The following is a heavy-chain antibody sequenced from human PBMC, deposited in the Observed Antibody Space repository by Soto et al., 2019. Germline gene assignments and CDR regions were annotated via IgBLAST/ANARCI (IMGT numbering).Heavy chain of an antibody. J-gene: IGHJ4*02. D-gene: IGHD6-19*01. CDR1: GVSIGSNYY. Sequence: QVLLPESGPGLVQPSGTLSLSCVVSGVSIGSNYYWGWVRQPPGKGLEWLGDMSHIGSVNYNPSLKSRVTISMDKSQNQSSLKLNSVPAADTAVYYCARSLGWYAIDYWGQGTRVSVSS. CDR2: MSHIGSV. V-gene: IGHV4-4*02. CDR3: ARSLGWYAIDY.